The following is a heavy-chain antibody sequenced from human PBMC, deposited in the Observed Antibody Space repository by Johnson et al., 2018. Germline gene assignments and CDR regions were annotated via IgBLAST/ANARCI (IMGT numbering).Heavy chain of an antibody. Sequence: QVQLVESGAEMKKPGASVKVSCKASGYTFNTYDINWVRQATGQGLEWMGSMNLNNGNTGYAQKFQGRVTMTMNTSITTAYMELSSLKSDDTAVDYWARGPSWRYDYDGMDVWGQGTTVTVSS. J-gene: IGHJ6*02. V-gene: IGHV1-8*01. CDR2: MNLNNGNT. CDR3: ARGPSWRYDYDGMDV. CDR1: GYTFNTYD.